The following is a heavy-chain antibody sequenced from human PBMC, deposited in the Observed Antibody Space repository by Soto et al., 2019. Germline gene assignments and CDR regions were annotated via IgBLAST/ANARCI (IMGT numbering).Heavy chain of an antibody. J-gene: IGHJ6*02. Sequence: GESLKISCNGSGYIFTSYWIGWVRQMPGKGLEWMGIIYPGDSDTRYSPSFQGQVTISADKSISTAYLQWSSLKASDTAMYYCARHEGYYYDSSGYYSYYYYGMDVWGQGTTVTVSS. V-gene: IGHV5-51*01. CDR1: GYIFTSYW. CDR2: IYPGDSDT. D-gene: IGHD3-22*01. CDR3: ARHEGYYYDSSGYYSYYYYGMDV.